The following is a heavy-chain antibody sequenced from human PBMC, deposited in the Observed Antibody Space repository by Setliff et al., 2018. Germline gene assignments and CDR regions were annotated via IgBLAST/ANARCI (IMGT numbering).Heavy chain of an antibody. V-gene: IGHV4-59*08. Sequence: SETLSLTCTVSGGSVRGYYWSWIRQPPGKGLEWIGYMYYSGDTNYIPSLKSRVTISVDTSKNQFSLELRSVTAADTAVYYCARLPPLHTPMALTFDYWGQGILVTVSS. CDR2: MYYSGDT. CDR3: ARLPPLHTPMALTFDY. J-gene: IGHJ4*02. D-gene: IGHD5-18*01. CDR1: GGSVRGYY.